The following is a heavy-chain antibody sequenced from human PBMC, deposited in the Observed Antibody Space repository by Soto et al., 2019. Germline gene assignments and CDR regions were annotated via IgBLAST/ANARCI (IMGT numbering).Heavy chain of an antibody. CDR3: AKHDFWTLYNTGLDS. CDR1: GFTFTSYA. CDR2: ISGSGGDT. Sequence: LRLSCSASGFTFTSYAMSWVRQAPGKGLQWVSGISGSGGDTKSADSVKGRFTISRDNFKNILYLQMNSLRAEDTAVYYCAKHDFWTLYNTGLDSWGQGTLVTVSS. D-gene: IGHD3-3*01. V-gene: IGHV3-23*01. J-gene: IGHJ4*02.